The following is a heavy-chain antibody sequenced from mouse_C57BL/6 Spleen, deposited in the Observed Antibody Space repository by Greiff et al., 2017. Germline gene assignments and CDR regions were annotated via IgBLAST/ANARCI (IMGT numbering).Heavy chain of an antibody. CDR3: ARGAY. J-gene: IGHJ3*01. V-gene: IGHV1-80*01. Sequence: VKLQESGAELVKPGASVKISCKASGYAFSSYWMNWVKQRPGKGLEWIGQIYPGDGDTYYNGKLKGKATLTADKSSSTAYLQLSSLNSEDSAVYFCARGAYWGQGTLVTVSA. CDR2: IYPGDGDT. CDR1: GYAFSSYW.